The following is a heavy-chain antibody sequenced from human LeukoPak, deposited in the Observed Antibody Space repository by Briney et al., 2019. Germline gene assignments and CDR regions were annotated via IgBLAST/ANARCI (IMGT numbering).Heavy chain of an antibody. V-gene: IGHV3-23*01. CDR1: GFTLTTYA. J-gene: IGHJ4*02. Sequence: GGSLRLSCAASGFTLTTYAMTWVREAPGKGLEWVSAISGDGVTTYYADSVRGRFTVSKGNSENTLYLRMNSLRAEDTAVYYCARVPGSYYVDFDYWGQGTLVTVSS. CDR3: ARVPGSYYVDFDY. CDR2: ISGDGVTT. D-gene: IGHD3-10*01.